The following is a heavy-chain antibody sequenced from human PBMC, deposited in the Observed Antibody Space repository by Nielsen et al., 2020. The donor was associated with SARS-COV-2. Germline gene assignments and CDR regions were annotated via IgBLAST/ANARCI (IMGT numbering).Heavy chain of an antibody. CDR1: GYTFINYG. V-gene: IGHV1-2*02. Sequence: ASVKVSCKASGYTFINYGVTWVRQAPGQGLEWMGWINPNSGGTDYAEKFQGRVSMTRDTSISTVYMELTRLRSDDTAVYYCARELRVGMAINGVFDIWGQGTMVTVSS. J-gene: IGHJ3*02. CDR2: INPNSGGT. CDR3: ARELRVGMAINGVFDI. D-gene: IGHD5-24*01.